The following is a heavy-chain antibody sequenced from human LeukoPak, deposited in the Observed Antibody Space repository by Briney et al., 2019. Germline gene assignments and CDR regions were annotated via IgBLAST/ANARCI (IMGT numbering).Heavy chain of an antibody. V-gene: IGHV3-9*01. D-gene: IGHD3-22*01. CDR2: IRWNSGGI. J-gene: IGHJ4*02. Sequence: GGSLRLSCAASGFTFANYAMHWVRQVPGKGLEWVSGIRWNSGGIAYADSVKGRFTISRDNAKNSLYLQMNSLRAEDTALYYCANGDDSSGYYYTWTYWGQGTLATVSP. CDR3: ANGDDSSGYYYTWTY. CDR1: GFTFANYA.